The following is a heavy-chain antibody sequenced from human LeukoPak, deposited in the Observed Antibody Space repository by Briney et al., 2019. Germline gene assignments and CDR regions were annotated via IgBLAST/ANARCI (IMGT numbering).Heavy chain of an antibody. D-gene: IGHD6-19*01. CDR1: GYSFSNYW. J-gene: IGHJ6*02. CDR3: ARQWWQAVAGTLNRYYYYGMDV. CDR2: IYPGDSDP. V-gene: IGHV5-51*01. Sequence: GESLKISCQGSGYSFSNYWIGWVRQMPGKGLEWMGIIYPGDSDPRYSPSFQGQVTISADKSISTAYLQWSSLRASDTAIYYCARQWWQAVAGTLNRYYYYGMDVWGQGATVTVSS.